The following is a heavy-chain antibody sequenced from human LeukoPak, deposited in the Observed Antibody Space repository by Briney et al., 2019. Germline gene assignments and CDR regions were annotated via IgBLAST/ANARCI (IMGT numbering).Heavy chain of an antibody. CDR3: ARASRDGYNQNFDH. V-gene: IGHV5-51*01. D-gene: IGHD5-24*01. Sequence: GESLKISCKGLGYSFSSYWNGWVRQRPGKGLEWMGIIYPGGSETKYDPSFQGQVTISADSSTSTAYLQWSTLRASDTAMYYCARASRDGYNQNFDHWGQGTLVTDSS. J-gene: IGHJ4*02. CDR1: GYSFSSYW. CDR2: IYPGGSET.